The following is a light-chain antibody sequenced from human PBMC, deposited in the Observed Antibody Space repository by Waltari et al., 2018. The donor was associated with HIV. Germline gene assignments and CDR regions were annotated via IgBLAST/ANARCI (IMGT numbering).Light chain of an antibody. V-gene: IGKV3-20*01. J-gene: IGKJ2*01. CDR3: QQYGGSPLYT. CDR2: AAS. Sequence: EIVLTQSPGTLSLSPGERANLSRRASERLSGSYLVWYQQKPGQAPRLLIYAASKRATGIPDRISGSGSGTDFTLTISRLEPEDFAVYYCQQYGGSPLYTFGQGTKLEIK. CDR1: ERLSGSY.